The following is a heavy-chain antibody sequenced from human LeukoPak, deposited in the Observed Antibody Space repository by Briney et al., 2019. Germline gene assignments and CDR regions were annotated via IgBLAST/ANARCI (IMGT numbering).Heavy chain of an antibody. Sequence: SETLSLTCTVSGVSISSYYWSWIRQPPGKGLEWIGNIYYSGSTKYNPSLKSRVTISVDTSKNHFSLKLSSVTAADTAVYYCARHGNYYDSSGYNYYCDYWGQGTLGTVSS. J-gene: IGHJ4*02. CDR1: GVSISSYY. CDR3: ARHGNYYDSSGYNYYCDY. D-gene: IGHD3-22*01. CDR2: IYYSGST. V-gene: IGHV4-59*08.